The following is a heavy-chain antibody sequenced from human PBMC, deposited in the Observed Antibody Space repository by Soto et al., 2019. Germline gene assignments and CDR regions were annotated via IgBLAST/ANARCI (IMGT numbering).Heavy chain of an antibody. CDR2: ISGSGGST. Sequence: GGSLRLSCAASGFTFSSYAMSWVRQAPGKGLEWVSAISGSGGSTYYADSVKGRFTISRDNSKNTLYLQMNSLRAEDTAVYYCASPYYYGSGSYILTGYWGQGTLVTVSS. CDR3: ASPYYYGSGSYILTGY. D-gene: IGHD3-10*01. CDR1: GFTFSSYA. J-gene: IGHJ4*02. V-gene: IGHV3-23*01.